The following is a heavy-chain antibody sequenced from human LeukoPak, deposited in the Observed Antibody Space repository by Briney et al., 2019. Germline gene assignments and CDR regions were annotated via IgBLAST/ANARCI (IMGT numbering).Heavy chain of an antibody. CDR2: VSSRVSTT. CDR3: ARSSRLTFDY. V-gene: IGHV3-11*04. J-gene: IGHJ4*02. D-gene: IGHD6-6*01. Sequence: GGSLRPSCGAYGFTLSDYYMSWIRQAPGKGLGWVSYVSSRVSTTYYAPCVKGRLTISRVNAKNSLYLQTNGLRAEDTAVYYCARSSRLTFDYWGQGTLVTVSS. CDR1: GFTLSDYY.